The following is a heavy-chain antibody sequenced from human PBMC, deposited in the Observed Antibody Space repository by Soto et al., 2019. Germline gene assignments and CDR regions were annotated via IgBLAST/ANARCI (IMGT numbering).Heavy chain of an antibody. V-gene: IGHV3-23*01. J-gene: IGHJ1*01. D-gene: IGHD1-1*01. CDR2: ISASGS. Sequence: EVQLLESGGGLVQPGGSQRLSCAASGFTFSTYAMSWVRQAPGKGLEWVSTISASGSYYADSVKGRFTISRDDSKNTLYLQMNSLRAEDTAVYYCAKDFRTEVPEYFQHWGQGTLVTVSS. CDR3: AKDFRTEVPEYFQH. CDR1: GFTFSTYA.